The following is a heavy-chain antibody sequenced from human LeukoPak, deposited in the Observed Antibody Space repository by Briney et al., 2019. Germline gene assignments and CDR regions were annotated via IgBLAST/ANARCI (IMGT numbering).Heavy chain of an antibody. CDR3: ARHGQPYGRGSSYGFGLDY. D-gene: IGHD5-18*01. CDR1: GGSISSSSYY. Sequence: KPSETLSLTCTVSGGSISSSSYYWGWIRQPPGKGLEWIGSIYYSGSTYYNPSLKSRVTISVDTSKNQFSLKLSSVTAADTAVYYCARHGQPYGRGSSYGFGLDYWGQGALVTVSS. CDR2: IYYSGST. V-gene: IGHV4-39*01. J-gene: IGHJ4*02.